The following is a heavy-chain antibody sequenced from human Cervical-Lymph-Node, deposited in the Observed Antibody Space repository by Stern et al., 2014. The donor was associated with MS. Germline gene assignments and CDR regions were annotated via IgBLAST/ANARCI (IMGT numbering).Heavy chain of an antibody. V-gene: IGHV3-21*01. CDR1: GFTFSSYS. Sequence: EVQLVESGGGLVKPGGSLRLSCAASGFTFSSYSMNWVRQAPGKGLEWVSSISSSRSYIYYADSVKGRFTISRDNAKNSLYLQMNSLRAGDTAVYYCARDQELELPRWGYYYYGMDVWGQGTTVTVSS. CDR3: ARDQELELPRWGYYYYGMDV. D-gene: IGHD1-7*01. J-gene: IGHJ6*02. CDR2: ISSSRSYI.